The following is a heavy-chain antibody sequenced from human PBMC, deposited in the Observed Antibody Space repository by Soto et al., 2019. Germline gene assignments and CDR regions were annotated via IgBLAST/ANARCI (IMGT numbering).Heavy chain of an antibody. D-gene: IGHD6-6*01. J-gene: IGHJ6*02. Sequence: GGSLRLSCTASGFTFGDYAMSWFRQAPGKGLEWVGFIRSKAYGGTTEYAASVKGRFTISRDDSKSIAYLQMNSLKTEDTAVYYCTRVSARLDPYYYYYGMDVWGQRTTVTVSS. V-gene: IGHV3-49*03. CDR2: IRSKAYGGTT. CDR1: GFTFGDYA. CDR3: TRVSARLDPYYYYYGMDV.